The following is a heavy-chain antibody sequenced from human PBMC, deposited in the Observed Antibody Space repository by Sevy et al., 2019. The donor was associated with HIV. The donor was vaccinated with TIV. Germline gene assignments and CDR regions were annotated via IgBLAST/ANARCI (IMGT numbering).Heavy chain of an antibody. CDR1: RLTFKTYW. V-gene: IGHV3-7*01. Sequence: GGSLRLSCAASRLTFKTYWMSWVRQAPGKGLEWVGHIKEDGSAKYYADSVRGRFTISRDNAKNSLYLQMSSLRVEDTAVYYCARDSPGYGGYSYWGQGTLVTVSS. CDR2: IKEDGSAK. CDR3: ARDSPGYGGYSY. D-gene: IGHD1-26*01. J-gene: IGHJ4*01.